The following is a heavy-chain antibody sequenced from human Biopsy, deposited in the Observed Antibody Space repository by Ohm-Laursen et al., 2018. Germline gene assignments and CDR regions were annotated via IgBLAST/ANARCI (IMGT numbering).Heavy chain of an antibody. Sequence: VASVKVSCKASGGNLRSYGISWVRQAPGQGLEWMGGIMPAFGVVNYGQNFEGRVTIDADDSTTTVDLSSLTSEDTAVYYCARGEAARVNVNYRYRLDHWGQGTTVVVSS. CDR3: ARGEAARVNVNYRYRLDH. CDR2: IMPAFGVV. V-gene: IGHV1-69*13. D-gene: IGHD6-6*01. J-gene: IGHJ6*02. CDR1: GGNLRSYG.